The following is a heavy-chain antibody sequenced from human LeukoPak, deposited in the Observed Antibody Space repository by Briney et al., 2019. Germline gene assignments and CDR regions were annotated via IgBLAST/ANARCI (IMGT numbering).Heavy chain of an antibody. J-gene: IGHJ6*02. CDR1: GGTFSSYA. D-gene: IGHD3-10*01. Sequence: ASVKVSCKASGGTFSSYAISWVRQAPGQGLEWMGWISAYNGNTNYAQKLQGRVTMTTDTSTSTAYMELRSLRSDDTAVYYCARLLMVYYYYGMDVWGQGTTVTVSS. CDR2: ISAYNGNT. CDR3: ARLLMVYYYYGMDV. V-gene: IGHV1-18*01.